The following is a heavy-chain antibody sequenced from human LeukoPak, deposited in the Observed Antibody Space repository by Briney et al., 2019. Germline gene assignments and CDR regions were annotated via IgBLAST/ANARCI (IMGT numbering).Heavy chain of an antibody. Sequence: GGSLRLSCTASGFTFSSYSMLWVRQAPGKGLEWVSYISSSSSTIYYADSVKGRFTISRDNAKNSLYLQMNTLRAEDAAVYYCARDRHKYNYDSGGYPPYWGQGTLVTVSS. V-gene: IGHV3-48*01. J-gene: IGHJ4*02. CDR3: ARDRHKYNYDSGGYPPY. D-gene: IGHD3-22*01. CDR1: GFTFSSYS. CDR2: ISSSSSTI.